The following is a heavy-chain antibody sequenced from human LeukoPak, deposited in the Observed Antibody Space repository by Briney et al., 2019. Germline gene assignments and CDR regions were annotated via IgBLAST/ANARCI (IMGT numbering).Heavy chain of an antibody. CDR3: ARFKRAGGWSYFDY. Sequence: SETLSLTCTVSGGSISIYYWSWIRQPPGKGLEWIGHIYNSGSTNYSPSPKSRVTISVDTSKNQFSLKLSSVTAADTAVYYCARFKRAGGWSYFDYWGQGTLVTVSS. V-gene: IGHV4-59*01. D-gene: IGHD6-19*01. CDR1: GGSISIYY. J-gene: IGHJ4*02. CDR2: IYNSGST.